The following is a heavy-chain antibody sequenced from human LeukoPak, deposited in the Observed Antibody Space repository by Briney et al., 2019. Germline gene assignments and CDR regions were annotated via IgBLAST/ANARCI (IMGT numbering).Heavy chain of an antibody. CDR2: ISDSGSIT. D-gene: IGHD6-19*01. V-gene: IGHV3-23*01. J-gene: IGHJ4*02. CDR3: AKDARRTNGWYFFDY. Sequence: TGGSLRLSCAASGFAFSSLAMGWVRQAPGKGLEWVSVISDSGSITYYADSVKGRFTISRDNSKHTLFLQMNSLGAEDTAVYYCAKDARRTNGWYFFDYWGQGTLVTVSS. CDR1: GFAFSSLA.